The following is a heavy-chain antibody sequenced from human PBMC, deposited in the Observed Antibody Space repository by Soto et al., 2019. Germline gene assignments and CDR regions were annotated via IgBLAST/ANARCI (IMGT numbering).Heavy chain of an antibody. CDR1: GFSFSSYG. J-gene: IGHJ4*02. CDR2: ISYDGGNK. CDR3: AQDVGFSNSWYLDY. V-gene: IGHV3-30*18. D-gene: IGHD6-13*01. Sequence: QVQLVESGGGVVQPGRSLRLSCAASGFSFSSYGMHWVRQAPGKGLKWVAVISYDGGNKYYADSVKGRFTISRDNSKSTLYLQMNSLRAEHTAVYYCAQDVGFSNSWYLDYWGQGTLVTVSS.